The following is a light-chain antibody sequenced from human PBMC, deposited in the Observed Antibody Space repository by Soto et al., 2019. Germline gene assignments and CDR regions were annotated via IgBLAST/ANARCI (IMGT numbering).Light chain of an antibody. CDR1: SRDVGGHDY. CDR2: DVS. CDR3: SSYTSTKTLFV. J-gene: IGLJ2*01. V-gene: IGLV2-14*03. Sequence: QSALSQPASVSGSPGQSITISCTGTSRDVGGHDYVSWYQQHPGKAPKVVIYDVSNRPSGVSNRFSGSKSGNTASLTISGLQPEDEADYYCSSYTSTKTLFVFGGGTKLTVL.